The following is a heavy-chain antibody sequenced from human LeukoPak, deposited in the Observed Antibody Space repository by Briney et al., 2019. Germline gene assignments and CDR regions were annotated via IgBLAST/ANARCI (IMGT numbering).Heavy chain of an antibody. V-gene: IGHV4-34*01. D-gene: IGHD2-2*01. CDR3: ARGYCSSTSCYVDY. CDR1: GGSFSGYY. CDR2: INHSGST. Sequence: SETLSLTCAVYGGSFSGYYWSWNRQPPGKGLEWIGEINHSGSTNYNPSLKSRVTISVDTSKNQFSLKLSSVTAADTAVYYCARGYCSSTSCYVDYWGQGTLVTVSS. J-gene: IGHJ4*02.